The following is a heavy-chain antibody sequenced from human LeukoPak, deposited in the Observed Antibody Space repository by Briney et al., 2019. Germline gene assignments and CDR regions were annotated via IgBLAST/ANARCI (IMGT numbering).Heavy chain of an antibody. Sequence: GGSLRLSCAASGFTVSSNYMSWVRQAPGKGPEWVSVIYSGGTTNHADSVKGRFTVSRDNSKNTLYLQMNSLRAEDTAVYFCARGSSRAFDYWGQGTLVTVSS. CDR2: IYSGGTT. D-gene: IGHD2-2*01. V-gene: IGHV3-53*01. CDR3: ARGSSRAFDY. CDR1: GFTVSSNY. J-gene: IGHJ4*02.